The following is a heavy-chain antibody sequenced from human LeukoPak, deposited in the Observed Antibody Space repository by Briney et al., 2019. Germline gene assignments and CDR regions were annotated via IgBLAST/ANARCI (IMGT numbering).Heavy chain of an antibody. V-gene: IGHV1-46*01. CDR3: ARDGRGYSPSWFDP. J-gene: IGHJ5*02. CDR2: ISPSGGST. Sequence: ASVKVSCKASGYTFTSYYMHWVRQAPGQGLEWMGIISPSGGSTTYAQKFQGRVTLTRDMSTSTAYMELSRLRSDDTAVYYCARDGRGYSPSWFDPWGQGTLVTVSS. D-gene: IGHD5-18*01. CDR1: GYTFTSYY.